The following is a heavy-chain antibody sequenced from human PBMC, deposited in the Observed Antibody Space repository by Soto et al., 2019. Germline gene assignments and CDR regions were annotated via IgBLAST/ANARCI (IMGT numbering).Heavy chain of an antibody. Sequence: SENLSLTCIVSGGSISSYYWTWIRQPPGKGLEWIGYIYYSGNTNYNPSLKSRVTISVDTSKNQFSLKLSSVTAADTAVYYCARAKGGSGWYRWFDPWGQGTLVTVSS. CDR3: ARAKGGSGWYRWFDP. D-gene: IGHD6-19*01. V-gene: IGHV4-59*01. CDR2: IYYSGNT. J-gene: IGHJ5*02. CDR1: GGSISSYY.